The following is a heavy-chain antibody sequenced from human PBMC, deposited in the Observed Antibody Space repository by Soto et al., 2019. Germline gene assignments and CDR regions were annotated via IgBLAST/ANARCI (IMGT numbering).Heavy chain of an antibody. Sequence: QVHLVQSGAEVKKPGASVKVSCQGSGYAFTTYGITWVRQAPGQGLEWMGWISAHNGNTNYAQKLQGRVTVTRDTSTSTAYMDLRSLRYDDTAVYYCARGRYGDYGGQGALVTVSS. V-gene: IGHV1-18*01. CDR1: GYAFTTYG. CDR3: ARGRYGDY. CDR2: ISAHNGNT. J-gene: IGHJ4*02. D-gene: IGHD1-1*01.